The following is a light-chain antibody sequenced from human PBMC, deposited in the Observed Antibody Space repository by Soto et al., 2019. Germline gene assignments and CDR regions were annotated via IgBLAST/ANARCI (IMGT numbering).Light chain of an antibody. CDR2: GVS. CDR1: QRVSNTY. J-gene: IGKJ4*01. CDR3: QQYSSSPVT. V-gene: IGKV3-20*01. Sequence: EIVLAQSPGTLSLSPGERATLSCRASQRVSNTYLAWYQQKPSQAPRLLIYGVSSRATGIPDRFSGSGSGTDFTLTISRLEPEDFAVYYCQQYSSSPVTFGGGTKVDIK.